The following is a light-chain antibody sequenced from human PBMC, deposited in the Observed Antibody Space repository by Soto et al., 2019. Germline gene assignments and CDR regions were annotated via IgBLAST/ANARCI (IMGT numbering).Light chain of an antibody. Sequence: QSALTQPASVSESPGQSITISCTGTSSNVGTYNLDSWYQQYPGTAPKLIIYEGTKRPSGVSHRFSGSNSGNTASLTISGLHAEDEDDYYCSSSAGSSISFGTGTKVTVL. V-gene: IGLV2-23*01. CDR3: SSSAGSSIS. CDR1: SSNVGTYNL. CDR2: EGT. J-gene: IGLJ1*01.